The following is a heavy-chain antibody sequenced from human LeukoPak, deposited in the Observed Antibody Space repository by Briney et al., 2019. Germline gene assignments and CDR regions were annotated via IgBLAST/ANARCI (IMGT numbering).Heavy chain of an antibody. J-gene: IGHJ4*02. CDR2: IYHSGST. V-gene: IGHV4-59*12. D-gene: IGHD4-17*01. Sequence: SETLSLTCTVSGGSISSYYWSWVRQPPGKGLEWIGEIYHSGSTNYNPSLKSRVTISVDKSKNQFSLKLSSVTAADTAVYYCARGSDYGDYEAKTKLDYWGQGTLVTVSS. CDR1: GGSISSYY. CDR3: ARGSDYGDYEAKTKLDY.